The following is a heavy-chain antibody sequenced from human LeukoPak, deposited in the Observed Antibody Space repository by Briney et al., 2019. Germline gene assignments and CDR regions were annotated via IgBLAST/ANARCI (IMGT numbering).Heavy chain of an antibody. D-gene: IGHD5-24*01. CDR1: GFTFSDY. J-gene: IGHJ4*02. CDR2: ISGSGGST. V-gene: IGHV3-23*01. CDR3: AGNVEMAAN. Sequence: PGGSLRLSCAASGFTFSDYMSWIRQAPGKGLEWVSAISGSGGSTYYADSVKGRSTISRDNSKNTLYLQMNSLRAEDTAVYYCAGNVEMAANWGQGTLVTVSS.